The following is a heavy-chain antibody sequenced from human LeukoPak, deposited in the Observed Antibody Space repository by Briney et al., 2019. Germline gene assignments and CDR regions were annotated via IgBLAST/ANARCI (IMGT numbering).Heavy chain of an antibody. J-gene: IGHJ4*02. V-gene: IGHV1-2*02. CDR3: ARDPQWGRGSLGSDY. Sequence: ASVKVSCKASGYTFTGYYMHWLRQAPGQGLDWMGWVNPNRGDTNNARKFQGRGTMTGDTSITTAYLELSRLRSDETTVYYCARDPQWGRGSLGSDYWGQGTLVTVSS. CDR1: GYTFTGYY. CDR2: VNPNRGDT. D-gene: IGHD1-26*01.